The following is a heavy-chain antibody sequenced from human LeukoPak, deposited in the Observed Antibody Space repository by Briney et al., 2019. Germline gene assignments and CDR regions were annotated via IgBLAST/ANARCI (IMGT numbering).Heavy chain of an antibody. J-gene: IGHJ5*02. V-gene: IGHV1-2*02. CDR2: INPNNGGT. Sequence: ASVKVSCKTSGYTFTDYNMHWVQQAPGQGLEWMGWINPNNGGTKYTEKFQGRVTMTRDTSISTAYMELSRLRSDDTAVYYCARGDRNYDILTGYSKNWFDPWGQGTLLTVSS. CDR3: ARGDRNYDILTGYSKNWFDP. CDR1: GYTFTDYN. D-gene: IGHD3-9*01.